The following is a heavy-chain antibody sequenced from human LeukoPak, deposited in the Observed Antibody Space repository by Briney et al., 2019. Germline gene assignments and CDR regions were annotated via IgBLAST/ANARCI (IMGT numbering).Heavy chain of an antibody. Sequence: PSQTLSLTCTVSAGSISSDTSSYNWIRQPPGKGLEWSGYTFHTGNTYDSPSLKSRVTIAIDMSKNQFFLNLSSVTAADTAVYYCARGYSDYPYYFDNSGQGTLVTVSS. D-gene: IGHD5-12*01. V-gene: IGHV4-30-2*01. CDR2: TFHTGNT. CDR1: AGSISSDTSS. J-gene: IGHJ4*02. CDR3: ARGYSDYPYYFDN.